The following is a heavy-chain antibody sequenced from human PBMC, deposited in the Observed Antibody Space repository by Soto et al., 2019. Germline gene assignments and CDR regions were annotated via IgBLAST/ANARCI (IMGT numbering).Heavy chain of an antibody. Sequence: QGHLVESGGALVKPGGSLRLSCAASGFTSSEYYMSWIRQAPGEGLDWISYISASGNTIYYVDSVKGRFTISRDNAKNSLYLEMNSLRAADTAVYYCASGLTPFAAWGQGTLVTVSS. J-gene: IGHJ5*02. V-gene: IGHV3-11*01. CDR3: ASGLTPFAA. CDR2: ISASGNTI. CDR1: GFTSSEYY. D-gene: IGHD3-9*01.